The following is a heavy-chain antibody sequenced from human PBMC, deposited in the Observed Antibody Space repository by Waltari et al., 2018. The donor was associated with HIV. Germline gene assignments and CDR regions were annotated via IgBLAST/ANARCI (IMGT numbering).Heavy chain of an antibody. J-gene: IGHJ6*02. V-gene: IGHV3-23*01. D-gene: IGHD6-19*01. CDR1: GSLFSTHA. Sequence: EVQLLESGGGLVQPGGSLRLSCAASGSLFSTHAMNWVRQAPGKGLEWVSVITGSGGRTYYADSVKGRFTISRDKSKNTLYLQMNSLRAEDTAIYYCAKERVAGYYYYGMDVWGQGTTVTVSS. CDR2: ITGSGGRT. CDR3: AKERVAGYYYYGMDV.